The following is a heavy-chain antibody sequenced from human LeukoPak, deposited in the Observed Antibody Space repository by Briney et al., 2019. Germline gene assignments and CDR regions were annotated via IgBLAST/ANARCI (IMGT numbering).Heavy chain of an antibody. V-gene: IGHV4-38-2*02. D-gene: IGHD2-15*01. CDR1: GYSISSGYY. J-gene: IGHJ4*02. CDR2: IYHSGST. CDR3: ARLAQGYY. Sequence: SETLSLTCTVSGYSISSGYYWGWIRQPPGKGLEWIGSIYHSGSTYYNPSLKSRVTISVDTSKNQFSLKLSSVTAADTAVYYCARLAQGYYWGQGTLVTVSS.